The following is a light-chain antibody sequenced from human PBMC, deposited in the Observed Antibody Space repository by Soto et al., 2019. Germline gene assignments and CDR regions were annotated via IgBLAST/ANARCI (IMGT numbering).Light chain of an antibody. CDR2: AAS. CDR3: QQSYYTPLT. J-gene: IGKJ4*01. Sequence: DSQLTQSPSSLSASVGDRVTITCRASQSISSYLNWYQQKPGKAPNLLIYAASSLQSGVPSRFSGSGSGTDFTLTISSLQPEDFATYYCQQSYYTPLTFGGGTKVDIK. V-gene: IGKV1-39*01. CDR1: QSISSY.